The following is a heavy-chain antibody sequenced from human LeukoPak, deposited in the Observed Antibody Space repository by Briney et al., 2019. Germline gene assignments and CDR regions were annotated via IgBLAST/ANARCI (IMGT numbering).Heavy chain of an antibody. D-gene: IGHD6-19*01. CDR1: GFTVSSNY. CDR2: IYSGGST. V-gene: IGHV3-53*01. Sequence: SGGSLRLSCAASGFTVSSNYMSWVRQAPGKGLEWVSVIYSGGSTYYADSVKGRFTISRDNAKNSLYLQMNSLRAEDTAVYYCAREGSSGWYAFDIWGQGTMVTVSS. CDR3: AREGSSGWYAFDI. J-gene: IGHJ3*02.